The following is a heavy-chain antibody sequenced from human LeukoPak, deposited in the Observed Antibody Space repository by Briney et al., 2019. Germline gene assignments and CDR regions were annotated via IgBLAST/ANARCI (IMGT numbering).Heavy chain of an antibody. CDR1: GFTFSSYS. Sequence: GGSLRLSCAASGFTFSSYSMNWVRQAPGKGLEWVSSISSSSSYIYYADSVKGRFTTSRDNAKNSLYLQMNSLRAEDTAVYYCARVGTTGWGFDYWGQGTLVTVSS. CDR3: ARVGTTGWGFDY. D-gene: IGHD2/OR15-2a*01. J-gene: IGHJ4*02. V-gene: IGHV3-21*01. CDR2: ISSSSSYI.